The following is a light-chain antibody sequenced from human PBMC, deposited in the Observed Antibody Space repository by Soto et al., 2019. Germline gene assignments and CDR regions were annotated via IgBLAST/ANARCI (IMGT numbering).Light chain of an antibody. J-gene: IGKJ2*01. Sequence: EIVLTQSPGTLSLSPGERATLSCRASQSVSSSYLAWYQQKPGQAPTLLIYGASSSATGIPDRFSGSGSGTDFTLTISRLEPEDFAVYYCQQYGRSPPYTFGQWTKLEIK. CDR1: QSVSSSY. CDR2: GAS. V-gene: IGKV3-20*01. CDR3: QQYGRSPPYT.